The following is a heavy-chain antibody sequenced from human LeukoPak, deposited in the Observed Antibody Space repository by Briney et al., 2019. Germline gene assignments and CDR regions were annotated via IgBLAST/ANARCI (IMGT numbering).Heavy chain of an antibody. CDR3: ARIAYCGGDCYANYYYYYYMDV. V-gene: IGHV3-21*01. D-gene: IGHD2-21*01. CDR2: ISSSGSYI. CDR1: GFTFSSYS. Sequence: GGSLRLSCVASGFTFSSYSMNWVRQAPGKGLEWVSSISSSGSYIYYADSVKGRFTISRDNAKNSLYLQMNSLRAEDTAVYYCARIAYCGGDCYANYYYYYYMDVWGKGTTVTVSS. J-gene: IGHJ6*03.